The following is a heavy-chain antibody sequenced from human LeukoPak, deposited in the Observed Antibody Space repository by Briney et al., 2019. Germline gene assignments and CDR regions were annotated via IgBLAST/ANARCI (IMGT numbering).Heavy chain of an antibody. V-gene: IGHV3-33*01. D-gene: IGHD2-2*01. Sequence: PERSLRLSCAASEFTFITYAMHWVRQAPGKGLEWVAVIWNDGVNKYYADSVEGRLTISRDNVKDTLYLQMNSLRAEDTAVYYCARDPCHGALDYWGQGALVTVSS. J-gene: IGHJ4*02. CDR1: EFTFITYA. CDR2: IWNDGVNK. CDR3: ARDPCHGALDY.